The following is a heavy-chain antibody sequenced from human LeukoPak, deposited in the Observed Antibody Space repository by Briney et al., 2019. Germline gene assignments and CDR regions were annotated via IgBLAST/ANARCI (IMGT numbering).Heavy chain of an antibody. CDR1: GFTVSSKY. D-gene: IGHD3-22*01. J-gene: IGHJ6*02. CDR2: ISGSGGST. V-gene: IGHV3-23*01. CDR3: AKGYYYDSSGPGPADV. Sequence: PGGSLRLSCAASGFTVSSKYMSWVRQAPGKGLEWVSAISGSGGSTYYADSVKGRFTISRDNSKNTLYLQMNSLRAEDTAVYYCAKGYYYDSSGPGPADVWGQGTTVTVSS.